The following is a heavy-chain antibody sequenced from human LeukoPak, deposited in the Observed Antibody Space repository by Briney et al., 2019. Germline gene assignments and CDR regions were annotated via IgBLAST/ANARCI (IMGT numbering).Heavy chain of an antibody. V-gene: IGHV4-59*01. CDR1: GGSISSYY. CDR2: IYYSGST. Sequence: RPSETLSLTCTVSGGSISSYYWSWIRQPPGKGLEWIGYIYYSGSTNYNPSLKSRVTISVDTSKNQFSLKLSSVTAADTAVYYCASTIGYCSSTSCYAFDPWGQGTLVTVSS. J-gene: IGHJ5*02. CDR3: ASTIGYCSSTSCYAFDP. D-gene: IGHD2-2*01.